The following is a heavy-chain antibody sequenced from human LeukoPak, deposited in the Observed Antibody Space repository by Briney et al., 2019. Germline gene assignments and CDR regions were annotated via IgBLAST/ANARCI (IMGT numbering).Heavy chain of an antibody. CDR3: ARDTSTSRSNWFDP. J-gene: IGHJ5*02. CDR1: GFTFSSYS. D-gene: IGHD2-2*01. Sequence: GGSLRLSCAASGFTFSSYSMNWVRQDPGKGLECVSSISSSSSYIYYADSVKGRFTISRDNAKNSLYLQLNSLRAEDTAVYYCARDTSTSRSNWFDPWGQGTLVTVSS. CDR2: ISSSSSYI. V-gene: IGHV3-21*01.